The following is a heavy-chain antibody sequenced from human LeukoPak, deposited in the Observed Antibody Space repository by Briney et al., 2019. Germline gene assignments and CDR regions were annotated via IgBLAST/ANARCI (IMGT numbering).Heavy chain of an antibody. CDR2: IYYSGST. Sequence: SETLSLTCTVSGGSISSYFWSWIRQPPGKGLEWIGYIYYSGSTNYNPSLKSRVTISVDTSKNQFSLKLSSVTAADTAVYYCARQRALGDYSFDYWGQGTLVTVSS. CDR1: GGSISSYF. J-gene: IGHJ4*02. CDR3: ARQRALGDYSFDY. V-gene: IGHV4-59*08. D-gene: IGHD3-16*02.